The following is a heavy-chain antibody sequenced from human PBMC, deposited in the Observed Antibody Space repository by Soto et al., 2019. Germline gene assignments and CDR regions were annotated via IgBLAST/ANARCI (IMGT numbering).Heavy chain of an antibody. D-gene: IGHD3-22*01. CDR3: ARARDSSGYYSTTDAFDF. J-gene: IGHJ3*01. Sequence: ASVKVSCKASGYTFTSYGISWVRQAPGQGLEWMGIINPCGGNTSYAQKLQGRVTMTTDTSISTAYMELSSLRSDDTAVYYCARARDSSGYYSTTDAFDFWGQGTMVTVSS. CDR1: GYTFTSYG. V-gene: IGHV1-18*01. CDR2: INPCGGNT.